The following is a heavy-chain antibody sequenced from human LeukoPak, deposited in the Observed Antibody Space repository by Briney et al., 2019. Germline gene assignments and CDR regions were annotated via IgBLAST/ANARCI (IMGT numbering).Heavy chain of an antibody. CDR2: IYTSGST. D-gene: IGHD3-3*01. CDR3: ARGPEWGKGNAFDI. CDR1: GGSIRSYY. Sequence: PSETLSLTCTVSGGSIRSYYWSWIRQPAGKGLEWIGRIYTSGSTNYNPSLKSRVTMSVDTSKNQFSLKLSSVTAADTAVYYCARGPEWGKGNAFDIWGQGTMVTVSS. V-gene: IGHV4-4*07. J-gene: IGHJ3*02.